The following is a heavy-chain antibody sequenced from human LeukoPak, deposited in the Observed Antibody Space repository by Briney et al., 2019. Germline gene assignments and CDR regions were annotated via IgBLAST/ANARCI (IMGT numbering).Heavy chain of an antibody. D-gene: IGHD5-18*01. CDR3: AVDTAMVNPNNWFDP. V-gene: IGHV4-39*01. CDR2: VYYSGST. J-gene: IGHJ5*02. CDR1: GGSITSSSYY. Sequence: SETLSLTCTVSGGSITSSSYYWGWIRQPPGKGLEWIGSVYYSGSTYYNPSLKSRVTMSVDTSKNQFSLKLSSVTAADTAVYYCAVDTAMVNPNNWFDPWGQGTLVTVSS.